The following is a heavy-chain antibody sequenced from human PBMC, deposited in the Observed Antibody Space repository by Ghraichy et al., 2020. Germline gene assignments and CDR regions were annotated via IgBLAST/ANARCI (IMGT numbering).Heavy chain of an antibody. D-gene: IGHD4-23*01. J-gene: IGHJ6*03. CDR1: GLTISTNY. Sequence: LSLTCAASGLTISTNYMSWVRQAPGKGLEWVSVIYGGGSTYSADSVKGRFTISRDNSKNTLYLQMNSLRAEDTAVYYCARDPPREGRHYYYYMDVWGKGTTVTVSS. CDR3: ARDPPREGRHYYYYMDV. CDR2: IYGGGST. V-gene: IGHV3-53*01.